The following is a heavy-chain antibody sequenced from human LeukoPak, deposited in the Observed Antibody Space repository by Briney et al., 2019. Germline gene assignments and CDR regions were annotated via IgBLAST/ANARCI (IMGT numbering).Heavy chain of an antibody. CDR1: GGTFSSYA. D-gene: IGHD2-2*01. Sequence: SVKVSCKASGGTFSSYAISWVRQAPGQGLEWMGGIIPIFGTANYAQKFQGRATITTDESTSTAYMELSSLRSEDTAVYYCARGNGGVPAVAFDIWGQGTMVTVSS. CDR3: ARGNGGVPAVAFDI. J-gene: IGHJ3*02. CDR2: IIPIFGTA. V-gene: IGHV1-69*05.